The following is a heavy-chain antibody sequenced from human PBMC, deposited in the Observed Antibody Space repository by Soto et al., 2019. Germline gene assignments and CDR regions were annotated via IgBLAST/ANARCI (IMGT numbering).Heavy chain of an antibody. V-gene: IGHV3-11*01. CDR2: ISSSGSII. Sequence: LRLSCAASGFTFSDYYMSWIRQAPGKGLEWVSYISSSGSIIYYADSVKGRFTISRDNAKNSLYLQLNSLRAEGTAVYYCARDLGYYASDGYFDYWGQGTLVTVSS. CDR1: GFTFSDYY. D-gene: IGHD3-22*01. CDR3: ARDLGYYASDGYFDY. J-gene: IGHJ4*02.